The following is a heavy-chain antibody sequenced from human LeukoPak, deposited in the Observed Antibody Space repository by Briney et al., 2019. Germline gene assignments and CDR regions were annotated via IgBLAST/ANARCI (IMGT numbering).Heavy chain of an antibody. J-gene: IGHJ5*02. CDR3: ARDSYMRYGDYQTDWFDP. CDR1: GYTFTSYA. CDR2: INAGNGNT. V-gene: IGHV1-3*01. D-gene: IGHD4-17*01. Sequence: ASVKVSCKASGYTFTSYAMHWGRQAPGQRLEWMGWINAGNGNTKYSQKFQGRVNITRDTSASTAYMELSSLRYEDTAVYYCARDSYMRYGDYQTDWFDPWGQGTLVTVSS.